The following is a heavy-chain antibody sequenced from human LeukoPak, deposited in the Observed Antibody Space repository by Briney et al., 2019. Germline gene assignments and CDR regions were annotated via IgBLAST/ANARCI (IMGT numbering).Heavy chain of an antibody. CDR2: IIPIFGIA. D-gene: IGHD3-3*01. CDR1: GGTFSSYA. J-gene: IGHJ4*02. CDR3: ARVPNYDFWSGYSYFDY. Sequence: PVKVSCKASGGTFSSYAISWVRQAPGQGLEWMGRIIPIFGIANYAQKFQGRVTITADKSTSTAYMELSSLRSEDTAVYYCARVPNYDFWSGYSYFDYWGQGTLVTVSS. V-gene: IGHV1-69*04.